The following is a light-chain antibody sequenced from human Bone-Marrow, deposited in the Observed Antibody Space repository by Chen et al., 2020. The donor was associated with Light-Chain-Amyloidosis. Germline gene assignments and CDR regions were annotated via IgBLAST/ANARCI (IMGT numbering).Light chain of an antibody. CDR3: QQYNIWPWT. CDR1: QSVSSN. Sequence: EIVMTQSPATLSVSPGERATLSCRASQSVSSNLAWYQQKPGQAPRLLIYGASTRATGIQARFSGSGSGTEFTLTISSLQSEDFAVYYCQQYNIWPWTFGQGTKVEIK. CDR2: GAS. V-gene: IGKV3-15*01. J-gene: IGKJ1*01.